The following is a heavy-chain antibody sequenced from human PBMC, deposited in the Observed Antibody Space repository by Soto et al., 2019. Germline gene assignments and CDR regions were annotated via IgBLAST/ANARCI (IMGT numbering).Heavy chain of an antibody. CDR2: ISYDGSNK. Sequence: GGSLRLSCAASGFTFSSYGMHWVRQAPGKGLEWVAVISYDGSNKYYADSVKGRFTISRDNSKNTLYLQMNSLRAEDTAVYYCAKTSGYDSEHFDYWGQGTLVTVSS. CDR1: GFTFSSYG. J-gene: IGHJ4*02. V-gene: IGHV3-30*18. CDR3: AKTSGYDSEHFDY. D-gene: IGHD5-12*01.